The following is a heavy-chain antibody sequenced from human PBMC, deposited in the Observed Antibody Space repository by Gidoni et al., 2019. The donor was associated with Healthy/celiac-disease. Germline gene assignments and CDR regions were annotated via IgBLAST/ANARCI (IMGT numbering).Heavy chain of an antibody. J-gene: IGHJ3*02. V-gene: IGHV1-24*01. D-gene: IGHD3-22*01. CDR1: GYTPPELS. CDR3: ATGRYYDSPRGAFDI. CDR2: FDPEDGET. Sequence: QVQLVQSGAEVKQPGASVKVSCKVSGYTPPELSRPWGRQAPGKGLEWMGGFDPEDGETIYAQKFQGRVTMTEDTSTDTAYMELSSLRSEDTAVYYCATGRYYDSPRGAFDIWGQGTMVTVSS.